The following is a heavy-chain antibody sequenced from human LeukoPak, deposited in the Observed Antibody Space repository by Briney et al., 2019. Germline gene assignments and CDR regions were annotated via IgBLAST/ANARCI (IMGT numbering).Heavy chain of an antibody. D-gene: IGHD3-3*01. J-gene: IGHJ3*02. CDR3: ARGQVGYYRIWAFDI. V-gene: IGHV4-4*07. CDR1: GGSISSYY. CDR2: IYTSGST. Sequence: SETLSLTCTVSGGSISSYYWSWIRQPAGKGLEWIGRIYTSGSTNYNPSLKSRVTISVDTSKNQFSLKLSSVTAADTAVYYCARGQVGYYRIWAFDIWGQGTMVTVSS.